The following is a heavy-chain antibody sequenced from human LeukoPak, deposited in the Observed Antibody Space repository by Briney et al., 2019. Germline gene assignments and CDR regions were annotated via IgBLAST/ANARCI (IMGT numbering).Heavy chain of an antibody. CDR2: ISSSGSTI. J-gene: IGHJ4*02. D-gene: IGHD2-15*01. CDR1: GFTFSSYE. V-gene: IGHV3-48*03. Sequence: GGSLRLCCAASGFTFSSYEMNWVRQAPGKGLEWVSYISSSGSTIYYADSVKGRFTISRDNAKNSLYLQMNSLRAEDTAVYYCARDRYCSGGSCYYFDYWGQGTLVTVSS. CDR3: ARDRYCSGGSCYYFDY.